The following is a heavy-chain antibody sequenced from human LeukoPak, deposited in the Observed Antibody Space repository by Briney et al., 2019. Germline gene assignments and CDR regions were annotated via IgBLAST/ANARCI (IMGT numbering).Heavy chain of an antibody. CDR1: GFTFDDYT. J-gene: IGHJ6*03. CDR2: ISWDGGST. Sequence: GGSLRLSCAASGFTFDDYTMHWVRQAPGKGLEWVSLISWDGGSTYYADSVKGRFTISRDNSKNSLYLQMNSLRTEDTALYYCAKDAVDTYSSGWSYYYYYYMDVWGKGTTVTISS. V-gene: IGHV3-43*01. CDR3: AKDAVDTYSSGWSYYYYYYMDV. D-gene: IGHD6-19*01.